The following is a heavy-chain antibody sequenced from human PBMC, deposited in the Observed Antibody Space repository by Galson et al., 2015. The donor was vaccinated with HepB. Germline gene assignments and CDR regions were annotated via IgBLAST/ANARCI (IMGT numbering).Heavy chain of an antibody. Sequence: SLRLSCAASGFTFSSYSMNWVRQAPGKGLEWVSYISSSSSTIYYADSVKGRFTISRDNAKNSLYLQMNSLRAEDKAVYYCARDLLFAAPIYAGSGYRDAFDIWGQGTMVPVSS. J-gene: IGHJ3*02. V-gene: IGHV3-48*01. CDR3: ARDLLFAAPIYAGSGYRDAFDI. D-gene: IGHD3-22*01. CDR1: GFTFSSYS. CDR2: ISSSSSTI.